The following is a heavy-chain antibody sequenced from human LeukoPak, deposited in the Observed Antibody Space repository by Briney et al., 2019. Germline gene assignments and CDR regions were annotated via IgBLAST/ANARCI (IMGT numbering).Heavy chain of an antibody. V-gene: IGHV4-34*01. D-gene: IGHD5-18*01. J-gene: IGHJ4*02. CDR1: GGSFSGYY. Sequence: QSSQTLSLTCAVYGGSFSGYYWSWIRQPPGKGLEWIGEINHSGSTNYNPSLKSRVTISVDTSKNQFSLKLSSVTAADTAVYYCARLDKQLWLIDYWGQGTLVTVSS. CDR3: ARLDKQLWLIDY. CDR2: INHSGST.